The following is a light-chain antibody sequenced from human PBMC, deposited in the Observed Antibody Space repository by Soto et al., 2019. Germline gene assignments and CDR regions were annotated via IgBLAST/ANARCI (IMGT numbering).Light chain of an antibody. J-gene: IGLJ1*01. CDR1: KFGSKN. Sequence: SYELTQPPSVSVAPGQTARITCGGNKFGSKNMNWYQQKPGQAPVLVVYDDDDRPAGIPERFSGSASGDTATLTISRVEAGDEADYYCQVWDNSADDQGVLGSGTKVTV. CDR3: QVWDNSADDQGV. V-gene: IGLV3-21*02. CDR2: DDD.